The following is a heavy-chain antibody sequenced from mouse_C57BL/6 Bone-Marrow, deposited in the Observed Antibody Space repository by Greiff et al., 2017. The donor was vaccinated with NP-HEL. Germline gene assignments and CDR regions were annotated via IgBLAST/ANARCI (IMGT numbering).Heavy chain of an antibody. Sequence: QVQLQQPGAELVKPGASVKLSCKASGYTFTSYWMHWVKQRPGQGLGWIGMIHPNSGSTNYNEKFKSKATLTVDKSSSTAYMQLSSLTSEDSAVYYCANGDYGFLAMDYWGQGTSVTVSS. V-gene: IGHV1-64*01. D-gene: IGHD2-2*01. J-gene: IGHJ4*01. CDR2: IHPNSGST. CDR3: ANGDYGFLAMDY. CDR1: GYTFTSYW.